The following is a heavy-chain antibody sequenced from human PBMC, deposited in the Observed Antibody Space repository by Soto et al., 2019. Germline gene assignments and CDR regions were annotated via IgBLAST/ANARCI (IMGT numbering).Heavy chain of an antibody. V-gene: IGHV3-23*01. D-gene: IGHD3-3*01. CDR3: AKPESVFWSGYYSWVDY. CDR1: GFTFSSYA. CDR2: ISGSGGST. Sequence: PGGSLRLSCAASGFTFSSYAMSWVRQAPGKGLEWVSAISGSGGSTYYADSVKGRFTISRDNSKNTLYLQMNSLRAEDTAVYYCAKPESVFWSGYYSWVDYGGRGTLVTVSS. J-gene: IGHJ4*02.